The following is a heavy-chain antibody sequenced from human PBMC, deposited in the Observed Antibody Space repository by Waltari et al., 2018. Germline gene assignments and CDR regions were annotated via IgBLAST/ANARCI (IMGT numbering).Heavy chain of an antibody. V-gene: IGHV3-33*01. CDR1: GFDLDNYG. Sequence: QVQLVESGGGVVQPGRSLRLSCAAYGFDLDNYGMHWVRQAPGKGLEWFAIIWFDGTTTYYAESVKGRFTISRDSSRNTVYLQMNSLRAEDTAVYYCARDDRSIAALQYWGQGTLVTVSS. CDR3: ARDDRSIAALQY. D-gene: IGHD6-6*01. CDR2: IWFDGTTT. J-gene: IGHJ4*02.